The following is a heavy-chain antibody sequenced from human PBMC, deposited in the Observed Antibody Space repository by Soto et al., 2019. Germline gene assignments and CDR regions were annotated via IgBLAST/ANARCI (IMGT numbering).Heavy chain of an antibody. CDR3: AGGFGWYAIGQ. J-gene: IGHJ1*01. CDR1: GASITAEQW. V-gene: IGHV4-4*02. CDR2: MHHSGST. D-gene: IGHD6-19*01. Sequence: QMQLQESGPGLVKPSETLSLTCAVSGASITAEQWWSWVRQPPGKGLEWIGDMHHSGSTNSNPSLRGRGTLSVAESKTQVSLTLGSVAAADTAVYPCAGGFGWYAIGQWGQGTLVTGSS.